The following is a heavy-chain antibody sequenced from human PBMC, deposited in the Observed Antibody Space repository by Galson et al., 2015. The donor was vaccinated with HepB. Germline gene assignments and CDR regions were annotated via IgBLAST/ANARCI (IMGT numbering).Heavy chain of an antibody. D-gene: IGHD6-13*01. CDR1: GYTFTGYY. V-gene: IGHV1-2*02. CDR2: INPNSGGT. Sequence: SVKVSCKASGYTFTGYYMHWVRQAPGQGLEWMGWINPNSGGTNYAQKFQGRVTMTRDTSISTAYMELSRLRSDDTAVYYCASPLNIAAANYDAFDIWGQGTMVTVSS. J-gene: IGHJ3*02. CDR3: ASPLNIAAANYDAFDI.